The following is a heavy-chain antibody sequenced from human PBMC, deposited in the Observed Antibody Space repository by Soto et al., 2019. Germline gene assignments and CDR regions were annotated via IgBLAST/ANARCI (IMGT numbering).Heavy chain of an antibody. V-gene: IGHV3-33*01. D-gene: IGHD2-21*01. CDR2: IWYDGSNK. Sequence: QVQLVESGGGVVQPGRSLRLSCAAAGFTFSSYGMHWVRQAPGKGLEWVAVIWYDGSNKYYADSVKGRFTISRDNSKNKMYLQMISMRAEDTTVYYCAGDDQYSPLRLYYYYGMDVWGQGTTVTVSS. J-gene: IGHJ6*02. CDR1: GFTFSSYG. CDR3: AGDDQYSPLRLYYYYGMDV.